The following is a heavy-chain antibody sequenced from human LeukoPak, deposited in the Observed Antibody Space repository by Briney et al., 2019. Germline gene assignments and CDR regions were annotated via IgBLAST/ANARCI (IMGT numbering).Heavy chain of an antibody. CDR1: GFTFSSYW. CDR2: IKQDGSEK. D-gene: IGHD3-9*01. J-gene: IGHJ6*02. CDR3: ARALPYYDILTGFNYYYYYGMDV. V-gene: IGHV3-7*01. Sequence: GGSLRLSCAASGFTFSSYWMSWVRQAPGKGLEWVANIKQDGSEKYYVDSVKGRFTISRDNAKNSLYLQMNSLRAEDTAVYYCARALPYYDILTGFNYYYYYGMDVWGQGTTVTVSS.